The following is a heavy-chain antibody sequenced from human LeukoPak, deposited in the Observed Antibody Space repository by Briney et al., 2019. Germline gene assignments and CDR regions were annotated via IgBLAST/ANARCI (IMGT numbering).Heavy chain of an antibody. V-gene: IGHV3-66*01. J-gene: IGHJ1*01. CDR1: GLSVSTTY. CDR3: ASDSYSPEYFQH. D-gene: IGHD2-15*01. Sequence: GGSLRLSCAASGLSVSTTYMSWVRQAPGEGLEWVSVIYSGGSTFSADSVKGRFTISRDNSKNTLYLQMNRLRAEDTAVYYCASDSYSPEYFQHWGQGTLVTVSS. CDR2: IYSGGST.